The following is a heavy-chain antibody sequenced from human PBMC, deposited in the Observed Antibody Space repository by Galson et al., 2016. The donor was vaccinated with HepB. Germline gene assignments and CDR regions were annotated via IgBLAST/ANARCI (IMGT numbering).Heavy chain of an antibody. CDR1: GFSFSSYW. Sequence: SLRLSCAASGFSFSSYWMHWVRQAPGKGLMWVSYINTDGSTTNYADSVKGRFTISRDNAKNTMYLQINGLRDDDTAVYFCATAGVPGNKGHHGAFDVWGQGTTVTVSS. V-gene: IGHV3-74*01. CDR3: ATAGVPGNKGHHGAFDV. CDR2: INTDGSTT. D-gene: IGHD4/OR15-4a*01. J-gene: IGHJ6*02.